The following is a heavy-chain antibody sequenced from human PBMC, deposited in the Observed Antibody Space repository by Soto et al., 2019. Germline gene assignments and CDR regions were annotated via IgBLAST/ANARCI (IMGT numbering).Heavy chain of an antibody. CDR2: IYYSGST. Sequence: QVQLQESGPGLVKPSETLSLTCTVSGGSISSYYWSWIRQPPGEGLEWIGYIYYSGSTNYNPSLTSRVTISVDTSKNQFSLKLSSVTAADTAVYYCARTLYSYGPRFDYWGQGTLVTVSS. CDR3: ARTLYSYGPRFDY. CDR1: GGSISSYY. J-gene: IGHJ4*02. D-gene: IGHD5-18*01. V-gene: IGHV4-59*01.